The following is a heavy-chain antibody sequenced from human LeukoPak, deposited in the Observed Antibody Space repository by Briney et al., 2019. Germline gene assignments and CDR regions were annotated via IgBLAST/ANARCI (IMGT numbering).Heavy chain of an antibody. CDR3: ARFGDERLAFDY. J-gene: IGHJ4*02. CDR1: GGTFSSYT. D-gene: IGHD3-16*01. V-gene: IGHV1-69*02. CDR2: IIPILGIA. Sequence: GSSVKVSCKASGGTFSSYTISWERQAPGQGLEWMGRIIPILGIANYAQKFQGRVTITADKSTSTAYMELSSLRSEDPAVYYCARFGDERLAFDYWGQGTLVTVSS.